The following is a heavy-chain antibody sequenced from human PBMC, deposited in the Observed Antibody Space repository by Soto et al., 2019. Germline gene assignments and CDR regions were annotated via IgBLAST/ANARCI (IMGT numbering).Heavy chain of an antibody. Sequence: GGSLRLSCAASGFTFSSYGMHWVRQAPGKGLEXVAVIXXDXSXXXYXXXXKGRFTISRDNSKNTLYLQMNSLRAEGTAVYYCAKIGVAGVSFDYWGQGTLVTVSS. V-gene: IGHV3-30*18. CDR3: AKIGVAGVSFDY. J-gene: IGHJ4*02. CDR1: GFTFSSYG. D-gene: IGHD6-19*01. CDR2: IXXDXSXX.